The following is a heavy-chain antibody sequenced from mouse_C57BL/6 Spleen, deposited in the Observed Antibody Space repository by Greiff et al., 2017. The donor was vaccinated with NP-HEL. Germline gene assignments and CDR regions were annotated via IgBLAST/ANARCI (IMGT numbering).Heavy chain of an antibody. J-gene: IGHJ3*01. CDR3: ARTMDSSGPWFAY. D-gene: IGHD3-2*02. CDR2: IHPNSGST. CDR1: GYTFTSYW. Sequence: VKLQQPGAELVKPGASVKLSCKASGYTFTSYWMHWVKQRPGQGLEWIGMIHPNSGSTNYNEKFKSKATLTVDKSSSTAYMQLSSLTSEDSAVYYCARTMDSSGPWFAYWGQGTLVTVSA. V-gene: IGHV1-64*01.